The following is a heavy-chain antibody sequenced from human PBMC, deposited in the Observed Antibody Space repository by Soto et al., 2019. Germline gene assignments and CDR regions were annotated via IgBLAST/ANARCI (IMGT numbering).Heavy chain of an antibody. D-gene: IGHD3-22*01. J-gene: IGHJ4*02. CDR1: GFTFSNYA. Sequence: EVQVLESGGGLVQPGGSLRLSCAASGFTFSNYAMNWVRQAPGKGLEWVSGISATGVKTYSADSVKGRFTMSRDNSKDTVYLEMNSLRAEDTAVYYCTKSRSAMIYYFDFWGLGAQVTV. CDR3: TKSRSAMIYYFDF. V-gene: IGHV3-23*01. CDR2: ISATGVKT.